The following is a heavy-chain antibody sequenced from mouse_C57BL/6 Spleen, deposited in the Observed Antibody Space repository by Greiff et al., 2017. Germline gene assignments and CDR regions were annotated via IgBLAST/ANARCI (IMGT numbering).Heavy chain of an antibody. Sequence: VQLQQSGAELVRPGASVKLSCTASGFNIKDDYMHWVKQRPEQGLEWIGWIDPENGDTEYASKFQGKATITADTSSNTAYLQLSSLTSEDTAVYYCTTGSYGNFYYFDYWGQGTTLTVSS. CDR2: IDPENGDT. J-gene: IGHJ2*01. CDR1: GFNIKDDY. D-gene: IGHD2-1*01. V-gene: IGHV14-4*01. CDR3: TTGSYGNFYYFDY.